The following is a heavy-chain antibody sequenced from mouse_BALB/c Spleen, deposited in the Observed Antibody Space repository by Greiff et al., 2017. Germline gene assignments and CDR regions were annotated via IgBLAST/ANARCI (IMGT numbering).Heavy chain of an antibody. V-gene: IGHV2-6-7*01. D-gene: IGHD6-1*01. CDR2: IWSGGST. J-gene: IGHJ2*01. CDR3: ARNGLSRDYFDY. CDR1: GFSLTGYG. Sequence: VELQQSGPGLVAPSQSLSITCTVSGFSLTGYGVNWVRQPPGKGLEWLGMIWSGGSTDYNAAFISRLSISKDNSKSQVFFKMNSLQADDTAIYYCARNGLSRDYFDYWGQGTTLTVSS.